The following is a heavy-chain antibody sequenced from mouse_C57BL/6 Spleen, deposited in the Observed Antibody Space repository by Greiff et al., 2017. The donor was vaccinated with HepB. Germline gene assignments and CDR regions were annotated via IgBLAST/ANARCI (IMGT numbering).Heavy chain of an antibody. V-gene: IGHV5-9*01. D-gene: IGHD2-4*01. CDR2: ISGGGGNT. CDR1: GFTFSSYT. J-gene: IGHJ3*01. CDR3: ARHYDYDRSWFAY. Sequence: DVKLVESGGGLVKPGGSLKLSCAASGFTFSSYTMSWVRQTPEKRLEWVATISGGGGNTYYPDSVKGRFTISRDNAKNTLYLQMSSLRSEDTALYYCARHYDYDRSWFAYWGQGTLVTVSA.